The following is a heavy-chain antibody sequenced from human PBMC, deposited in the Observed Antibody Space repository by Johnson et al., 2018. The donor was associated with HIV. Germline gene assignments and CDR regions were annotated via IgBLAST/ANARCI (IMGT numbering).Heavy chain of an antibody. CDR1: GFTFDNYA. V-gene: IGHV3-43D*03. D-gene: IGHD6-6*01. CDR3: AKDGEYSSPGAFDI. J-gene: IGHJ3*02. Sequence: VQLVESGGVMVQPGGSLRLSCAVSGFTFDNYAMHWVRQAPGKGLEWVSLISWDGGSSHYADSVQGRFTISRDNTKNSLYLQMNSLRAEDTAVYYCAKDGEYSSPGAFDIWGQGTMVTVSS. CDR2: ISWDGGSS.